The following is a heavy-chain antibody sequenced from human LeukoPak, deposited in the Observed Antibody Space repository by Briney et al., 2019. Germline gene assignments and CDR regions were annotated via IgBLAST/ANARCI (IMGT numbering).Heavy chain of an antibody. V-gene: IGHV3-30*02. Sequence: PGGSLRLSCAASGFTFSDHYMDWVRQAPGRGLEWVAFLRYDGSNRSYADSVKGRFTISRDNSKNTLYLQMNSLRAEDTAVYYCAKDVDLFGELYFDSWGQGTLVTVSS. CDR3: AKDVDLFGELYFDS. CDR1: GFTFSDHY. CDR2: LRYDGSNR. J-gene: IGHJ4*02. D-gene: IGHD3-10*02.